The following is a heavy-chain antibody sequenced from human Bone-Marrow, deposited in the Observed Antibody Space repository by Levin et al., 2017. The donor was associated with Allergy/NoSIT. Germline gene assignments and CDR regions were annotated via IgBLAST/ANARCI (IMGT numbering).Heavy chain of an antibody. D-gene: IGHD5-18*01. V-gene: IGHV3-23*01. J-gene: IGHJ4*02. CDR3: AKDINAVVTAPVY. CDR1: GFTFSSYA. CDR2: ISGSGGST. Sequence: GESLKISCAASGFTFSSYAMSWVRQAPGKGLEWVSAISGSGGSTYFADSVKGRFTISRDNSENTLFLQMNSLRAEDTAVYYCAKDINAVVTAPVYWGQGTLVTVSS.